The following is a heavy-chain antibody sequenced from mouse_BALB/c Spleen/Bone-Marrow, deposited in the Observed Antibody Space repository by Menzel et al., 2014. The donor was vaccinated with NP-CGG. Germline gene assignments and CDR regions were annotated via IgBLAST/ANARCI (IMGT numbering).Heavy chain of an antibody. CDR1: GYSFTGYT. CDR3: AREGFRQGGDY. D-gene: IGHD3-2*01. CDR2: INPYNGGT. J-gene: IGHJ2*01. Sequence: VHVKQSGPELVKPGASMKISCKASGYSFTGYTMNWVKQSHGKNLEWIGLINPYNGGTSYNQKFKGKATLTVDKSSSTAYMELRLLTYEDSTYYYSAREGFRQGGDYWGQGTPLTVSS. V-gene: IGHV1-18*01.